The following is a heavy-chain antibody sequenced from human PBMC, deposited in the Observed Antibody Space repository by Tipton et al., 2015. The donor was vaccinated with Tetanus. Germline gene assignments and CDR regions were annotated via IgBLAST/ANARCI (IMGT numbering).Heavy chain of an antibody. J-gene: IGHJ4*02. CDR3: ARLREIVSRSGWAFDY. CDR2: IFSGGTT. D-gene: IGHD5/OR15-5a*01. Sequence: TLSLTCTVAGDSISSGGYYWNWVRQNPGKGLEWLGYIFSGGTTFYSPSLNGRVSMSLDTSKNLFALRLASVTAADTAVYYCARLREIVSRSGWAFDYWGQGILVTVSS. CDR1: GDSISSGGYY. V-gene: IGHV4-31*03.